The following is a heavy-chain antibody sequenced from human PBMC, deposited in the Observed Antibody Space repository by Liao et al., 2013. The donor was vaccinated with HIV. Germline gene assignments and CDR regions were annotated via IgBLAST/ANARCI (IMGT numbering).Heavy chain of an antibody. CDR1: SGSISSHY. CDR2: IYTTGST. J-gene: IGHJ6*03. D-gene: IGHD6-13*01. Sequence: QVQLQESGPRLMKPSETLSLTCTVSSGSISSHYWSWIRQPAGKGLEWIGRIYTTGSTNYNPSLRSRVTMSVDTSKNQFSLRLTSVTAADTAVYYCARDESSYYSYYMDVWGKGTTVTVSS. CDR3: ARDESSYYSYYMDV. V-gene: IGHV4-4*07.